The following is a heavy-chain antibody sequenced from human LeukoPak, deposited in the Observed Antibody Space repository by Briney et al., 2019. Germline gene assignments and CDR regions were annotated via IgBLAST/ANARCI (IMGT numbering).Heavy chain of an antibody. J-gene: IGHJ4*02. CDR2: ISYDGSNK. Sequence: GGSLRLSCAASGFTFSSYGVHWVRQAPGKGLEWVAVISYDGSNKYADSVKGRFTISRGNSKNTLYLQMNSLRAEDTAVYFCAKSGCTSTSCSHYFDYWGQGTLVTVSS. D-gene: IGHD2-2*01. CDR3: AKSGCTSTSCSHYFDY. V-gene: IGHV3-30*18. CDR1: GFTFSSYG.